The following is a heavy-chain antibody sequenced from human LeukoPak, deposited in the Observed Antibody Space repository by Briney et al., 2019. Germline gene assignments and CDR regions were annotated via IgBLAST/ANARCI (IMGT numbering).Heavy chain of an antibody. CDR1: GGTFSSYA. Sequence: SVKVSCKDSGGTFSSYAISWVRQAPGQGLEWMGRIIPIFGTANYAQKFQGRVTITTDESTSTAYMELSSLRSEDTAVYYCARGGEYDFWSGYINRFDPWGQGTLVTVSS. J-gene: IGHJ5*02. D-gene: IGHD3-3*01. V-gene: IGHV1-69*05. CDR2: IIPIFGTA. CDR3: ARGGEYDFWSGYINRFDP.